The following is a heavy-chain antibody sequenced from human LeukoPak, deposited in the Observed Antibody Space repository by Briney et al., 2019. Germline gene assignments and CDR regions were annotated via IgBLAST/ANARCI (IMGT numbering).Heavy chain of an antibody. Sequence: PSQTLSLTCAVSGGSISSGGYSWSWIRQPPGKGLEWIGYIYHSGSTYYNPSLKSRVTISVDRSKNQFSLKLSSVTAADTAVYYCARLEITMVRGATVDYWGQGTLVTVSS. J-gene: IGHJ4*02. CDR1: GGSISSGGYS. CDR3: ARLEITMVRGATVDY. D-gene: IGHD3-10*01. V-gene: IGHV4-30-2*01. CDR2: IYHSGST.